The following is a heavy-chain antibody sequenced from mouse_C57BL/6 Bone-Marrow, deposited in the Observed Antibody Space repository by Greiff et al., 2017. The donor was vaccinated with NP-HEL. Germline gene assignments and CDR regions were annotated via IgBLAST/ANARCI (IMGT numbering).Heavy chain of an antibody. CDR3: APLITTVGDY. CDR2: INPNNGGT. CDR1: GYSFTDYY. Sequence: EVQLQQSGPELVKPGASVKISCKASGYSFTDYYMNWVKQSHGKSLEWIGDINPNNGGTSYNQKFKGKATLTVDKSSSTAYMERRSLTSEDSAVYYCAPLITTVGDYWGQGTSVTVSS. V-gene: IGHV1-26*01. D-gene: IGHD1-1*01. J-gene: IGHJ4*01.